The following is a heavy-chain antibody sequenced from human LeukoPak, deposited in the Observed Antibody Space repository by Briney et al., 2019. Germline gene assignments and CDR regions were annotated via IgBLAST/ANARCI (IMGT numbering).Heavy chain of an antibody. J-gene: IGHJ3*02. CDR3: AKANDKAFDI. CDR2: ISWNSGSI. CDR1: GFTFDDYA. Sequence: GGSLRLSCAASGFTFDDYAMHWVRQAPGKGLEGVSGISWNSGSIGYADSVKGRFTISRDNAKNSLYLQMNSLRAEDTALYYCAKANDKAFDIWGQGTMVTVSS. V-gene: IGHV3-9*01. D-gene: IGHD3-22*01.